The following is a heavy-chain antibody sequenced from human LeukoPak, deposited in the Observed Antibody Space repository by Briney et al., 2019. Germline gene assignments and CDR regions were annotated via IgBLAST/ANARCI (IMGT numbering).Heavy chain of an antibody. V-gene: IGHV1-18*01. CDR1: GYTFTSYA. D-gene: IGHD3-3*01. Sequence: GASVKVSCKASGYTFTSYAITWVRQAPGQGLEWMGWISAYNGNTNYAPNLQGRVTMTTDTSTSTAYMELKSLRSDDTAVYYCARDFGGYFDYWGQGTLVTVSS. CDR2: ISAYNGNT. J-gene: IGHJ4*02. CDR3: ARDFGGYFDY.